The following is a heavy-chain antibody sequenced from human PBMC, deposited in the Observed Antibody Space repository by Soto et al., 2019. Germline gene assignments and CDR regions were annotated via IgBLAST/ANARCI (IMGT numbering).Heavy chain of an antibody. J-gene: IGHJ4*02. CDR1: GFSLSTSGVG. CDR2: IYWDDDK. CDR3: AHNGIRQFGEFSYIRFDF. D-gene: IGHD3-10*01. Sequence: QITLKESGPTLVKPTQTLTLTCTFSGFSLSTSGVGVGWIRQPPGKALELIALIYWDDDKRYSPSLKRRLTITKDTSKNQVVLKMTNMDPMDTATYYCAHNGIRQFGEFSYIRFDFWGQGTLVTVSS. V-gene: IGHV2-5*02.